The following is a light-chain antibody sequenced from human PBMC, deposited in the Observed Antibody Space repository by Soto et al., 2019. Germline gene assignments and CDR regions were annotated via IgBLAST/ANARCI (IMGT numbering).Light chain of an antibody. V-gene: IGKV4-1*01. J-gene: IGKJ1*01. CDR1: QSVLYISNNKNY. CDR3: QQYNSYSRT. CDR2: DAS. Sequence: DIVMTQSPDSLAVSLGERATINCKSSQSVLYISNNKNYLAWYQQKPGKAPKLLIYDASSLESGVPSRFSGSGSGTEFTLTISSLQPDDFATYYCQQYNSYSRTFGQGTKVDIK.